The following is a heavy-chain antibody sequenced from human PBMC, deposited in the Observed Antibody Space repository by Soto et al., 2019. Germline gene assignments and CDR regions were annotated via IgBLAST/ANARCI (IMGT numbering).Heavy chain of an antibody. D-gene: IGHD3-3*01. J-gene: IGHJ4*02. CDR2: ISGSGGST. V-gene: IGHV3-23*01. CDR3: AIDQVLRFLEWLPGAY. Sequence: EVQLLESGGGLVQPGGSLRLSCAASGFTFSSYAMSWVRQAPGKGLEWVSAISGSGGSTYYADSVKGRFTISRDNSKNTLYLQMNSLRAEDTAVYYCAIDQVLRFLEWLPGAYWVQGTLVTLSS. CDR1: GFTFSSYA.